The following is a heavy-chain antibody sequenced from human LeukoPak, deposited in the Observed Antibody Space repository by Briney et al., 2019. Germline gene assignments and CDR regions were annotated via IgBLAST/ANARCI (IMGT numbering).Heavy chain of an antibody. D-gene: IGHD3-22*01. J-gene: IGHJ4*02. Sequence: SETPSLTCTVSGGSISSYYWSWIRQPPGKGLEWIGYIYYSGSTNYNPSLKSRVTISVDTSKNQFSLKPSSVTAADTAVYYCARSITMIVVAPALWGQGTLVTVSS. V-gene: IGHV4-59*01. CDR3: ARSITMIVVAPAL. CDR1: GGSISSYY. CDR2: IYYSGST.